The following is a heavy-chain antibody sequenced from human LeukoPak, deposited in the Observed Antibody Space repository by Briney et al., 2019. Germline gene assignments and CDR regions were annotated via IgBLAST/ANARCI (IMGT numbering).Heavy chain of an antibody. J-gene: IGHJ5*02. V-gene: IGHV1-69*04. CDR2: IIPILGIA. CDR1: GGTFSSYA. CDR3: ARVYCSGGSCYPGGPWFDP. D-gene: IGHD2-15*01. Sequence: ASVKVSCKASGGTFSSYAISWVRQAPGQGLEWMGRIIPILGIANYAQKFQGRGTITADKSTSTAYMELSSLRSEDTAVYYCARVYCSGGSCYPGGPWFDPWGQGTLVTVSS.